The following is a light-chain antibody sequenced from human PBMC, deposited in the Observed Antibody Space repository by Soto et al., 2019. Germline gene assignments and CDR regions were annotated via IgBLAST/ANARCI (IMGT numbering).Light chain of an antibody. Sequence: QSVLTQPASVTGSPGQSITISCTGTSSDVGGYNYVSWYQQNPGKAPKLMVYEVSNRPSGVSNRFSGSKSGNTASLTISGLRAEDEADYYCSSYTGSSTLVFGTGTKVTVL. CDR1: SSDVGGYNY. J-gene: IGLJ1*01. V-gene: IGLV2-14*01. CDR2: EVS. CDR3: SSYTGSSTLV.